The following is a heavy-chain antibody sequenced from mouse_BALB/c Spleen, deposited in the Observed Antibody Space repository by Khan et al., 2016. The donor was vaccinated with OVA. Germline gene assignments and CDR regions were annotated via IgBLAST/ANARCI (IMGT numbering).Heavy chain of an antibody. CDR2: ITYSGST. CDR3: AMGRTY. CDR1: GCSITSDYA. J-gene: IGHJ3*01. Sequence: EVQLQESGPGLVKPSQSLSLTCTVTGCSITSDYAWNWIRQFPGNKLEWMGYITYSGSTRYNPSLKSRISITRETSKNQFFLQLNFVTTEDTATYYCAMGRTYWGQGTLVTVSA. V-gene: IGHV3-2*02. D-gene: IGHD4-1*01.